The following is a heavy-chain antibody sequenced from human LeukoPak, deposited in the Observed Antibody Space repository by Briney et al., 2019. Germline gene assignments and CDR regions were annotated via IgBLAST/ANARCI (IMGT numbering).Heavy chain of an antibody. V-gene: IGHV3-23*01. J-gene: IGHJ4*02. Sequence: GGSLRLSCAASGFTFSSYAMSWVRQAPGKGLEWVSAISGSGGSTYYADSVKGRFTISRDNYKNTLYLQMNSLRAEDTAVYYCAKDNRIVGARYFDYWGQGTLVTVSS. CDR1: GFTFSSYA. CDR3: AKDNRIVGARYFDY. CDR2: ISGSGGST. D-gene: IGHD1-26*01.